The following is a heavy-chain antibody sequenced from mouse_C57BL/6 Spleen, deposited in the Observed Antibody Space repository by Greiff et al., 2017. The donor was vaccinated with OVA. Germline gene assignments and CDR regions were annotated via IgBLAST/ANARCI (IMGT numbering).Heavy chain of an antibody. Sequence: VKLMESGAELVRPGASVTLSCKASGYTFTDYEMHWVKQTPVHGLEWIGAIDPETGGTAYNQKFKGKAILTADKSSSTAYMELRSLTSEDSAVYYCTHYYGSSSHYFDYWGQGTTLTVSS. CDR1: GYTFTDYE. CDR2: IDPETGGT. CDR3: THYYGSSSHYFDY. D-gene: IGHD1-1*01. J-gene: IGHJ2*01. V-gene: IGHV1-15*01.